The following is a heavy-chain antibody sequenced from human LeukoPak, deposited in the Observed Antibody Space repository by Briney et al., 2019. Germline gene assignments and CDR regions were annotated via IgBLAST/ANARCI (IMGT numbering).Heavy chain of an antibody. CDR3: AKDVPPDADGYSYGDP. Sequence: SETLSLTCTVSGGSISSSYWSWIRQPAGKGLEWVGRIYASGSTHYNPSLKSRVTMSLDTSKNQFSLILISVTAADTAVYYCAKDVPPDADGYSYGDPWGQGTLVTVSS. J-gene: IGHJ5*02. CDR2: IYASGST. D-gene: IGHD5-18*01. V-gene: IGHV4-4*07. CDR1: GGSISSSY.